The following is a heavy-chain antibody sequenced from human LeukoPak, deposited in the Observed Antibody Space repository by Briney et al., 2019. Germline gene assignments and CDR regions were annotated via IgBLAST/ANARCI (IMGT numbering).Heavy chain of an antibody. CDR3: ARFSGSSNFDY. D-gene: IGHD1-26*01. V-gene: IGHV1-2*02. CDR1: GYTFSGYF. J-gene: IGHJ4*02. Sequence: ASVKVSCRASGYTFSGYFMHWVRQAPGQGLEWMGWIYPNGGGTKYAQKFQGRVTMTRDTSISTIYMELSSLRSDDTAVYYCARFSGSSNFDYWGQGTLVTVSS. CDR2: IYPNGGGT.